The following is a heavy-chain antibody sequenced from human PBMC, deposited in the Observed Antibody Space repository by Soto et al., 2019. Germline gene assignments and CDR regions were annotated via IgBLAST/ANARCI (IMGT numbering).Heavy chain of an antibody. J-gene: IGHJ4*02. D-gene: IGHD3-16*01. CDR2: IWYDGSTT. CDR3: AKDYVESRGPSDC. V-gene: IGHV3-33*06. CDR1: GCTFRSHG. Sequence: PGGSLRLSCAASGCTFRSHGMHWVRQAPGKGLGWVAVIWYDGSTTYYADSVEGRFTISRDNLKNTLYLQMNSLRAEDTAVYYCAKDYVESRGPSDCWGQGTPVTVSS.